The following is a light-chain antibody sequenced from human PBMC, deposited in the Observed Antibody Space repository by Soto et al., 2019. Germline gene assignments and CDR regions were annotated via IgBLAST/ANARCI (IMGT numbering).Light chain of an antibody. CDR3: HQYNNWPPWT. J-gene: IGKJ1*01. CDR1: QSVNSK. CDR2: GAS. Sequence: EIVMTQSPATLSVSPVERVTLSCMASQSVNSKVAWYQQKPGQAPRLLIYGASTRATGIPARFSGSGSGTEFTLTISSLQSEDFAVYYCHQYNNWPPWTFGQGTKVDIK. V-gene: IGKV3-15*01.